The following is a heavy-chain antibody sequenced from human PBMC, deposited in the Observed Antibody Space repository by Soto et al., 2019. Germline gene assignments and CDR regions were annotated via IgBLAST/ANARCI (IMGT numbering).Heavy chain of an antibody. CDR3: ARYIPGVRYYGMDV. Sequence: PGGSLRLSCAASGFIFSSYAMKWVRQAPGKGLEWVSLIGESGTPTYYADSVKGRFAISRDNSGNTLFLEMYSLRAEDTAVYYCARYIPGVRYYGMDVWGLGTTVTVSS. J-gene: IGHJ6*02. V-gene: IGHV3-23*01. D-gene: IGHD2-2*01. CDR1: GFIFSSYA. CDR2: IGESGTPT.